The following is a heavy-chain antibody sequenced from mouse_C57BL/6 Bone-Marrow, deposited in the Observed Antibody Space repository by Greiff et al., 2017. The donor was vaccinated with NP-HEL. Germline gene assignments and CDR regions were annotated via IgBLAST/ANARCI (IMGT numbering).Heavy chain of an antibody. J-gene: IGHJ3*01. CDR2: ISSGGSYT. Sequence: EVQLQESGGDLVKPGGSLKLSCAASGFTFSSYGMSWVRQTPDKRLEWVATISSGGSYTYYPDSVKGRFTISRDHAKNTLYLQMSSLKSEDTAMYYCASPYDYDVAWFAYWGQGTLVTVSA. CDR1: GFTFSSYG. D-gene: IGHD2-4*01. V-gene: IGHV5-6*01. CDR3: ASPYDYDVAWFAY.